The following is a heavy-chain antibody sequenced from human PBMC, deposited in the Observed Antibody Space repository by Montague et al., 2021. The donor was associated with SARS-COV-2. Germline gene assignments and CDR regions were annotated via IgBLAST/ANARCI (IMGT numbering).Heavy chain of an antibody. J-gene: IGHJ4*02. CDR2: INRYGTT. CDR1: GMSFTDYH. Sequence: SETLSLTCGVYGMSFTDYHWTWIRQSPGKGLEWIGEINRYGTTNYNPSLKSRVTISVDTSKSQFSLRLTSVNAADTSVYYCARGGYNFWSCPLLDYWGQGTLVTVSS. V-gene: IGHV4-34*01. D-gene: IGHD3-3*01. CDR3: ARGGYNFWSCPLLDY.